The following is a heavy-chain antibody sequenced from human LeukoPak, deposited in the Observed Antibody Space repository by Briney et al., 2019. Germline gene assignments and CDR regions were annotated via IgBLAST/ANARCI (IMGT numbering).Heavy chain of an antibody. Sequence: SETLSLTCTVSGGSISSSSYYWGWIRQPPGKGLEWIGSIYYSGSTYYNPSLKSRVTISVDTSKNQFSLKLSSVTAADTAVYYCARTNTYSSGWYVNYYYGMDVWGQGTTVTVSS. CDR2: IYYSGST. CDR3: ARTNTYSSGWYVNYYYGMDV. V-gene: IGHV4-39*01. CDR1: GGSISSSSYY. D-gene: IGHD6-13*01. J-gene: IGHJ6*02.